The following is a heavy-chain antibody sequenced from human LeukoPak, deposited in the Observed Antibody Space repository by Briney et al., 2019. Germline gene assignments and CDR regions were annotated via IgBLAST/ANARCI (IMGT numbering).Heavy chain of an antibody. CDR3: ASQSYYDRTPRDY. D-gene: IGHD3-22*01. V-gene: IGHV3-74*01. J-gene: IGHJ4*02. Sequence: QPGGPLRLSCAASGFTFSSYWMHWVRQAPGKGLVWVSRINSDGSSTSYADSVKGRFTISRDNAKNTLYLQMTSLRAEDTAVYYCASQSYYDRTPRDYCGQGTLVTVSS. CDR1: GFTFSSYW. CDR2: INSDGSST.